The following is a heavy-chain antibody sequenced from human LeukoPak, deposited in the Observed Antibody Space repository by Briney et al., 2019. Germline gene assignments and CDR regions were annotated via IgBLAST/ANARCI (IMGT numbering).Heavy chain of an antibody. CDR3: ARHHDGGPKLRLDF. D-gene: IGHD2-15*01. CDR1: GASVSNYY. V-gene: IGHV4-59*08. J-gene: IGHJ4*02. Sequence: SETLSLTCRVSGASVSNYYWSWIRQSPGKGLEWIGFFHYSGSTNYNPSLNSRVATSIDTSMNQLSLTLVSVTAADTAVYFCARHHDGGPKLRLDFWGLGVLVTVSS. CDR2: FHYSGST.